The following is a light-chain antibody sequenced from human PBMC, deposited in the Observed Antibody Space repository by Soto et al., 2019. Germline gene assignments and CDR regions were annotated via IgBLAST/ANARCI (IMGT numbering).Light chain of an antibody. Sequence: EIVLTQSPDTLSLSPGEGPPLPARAGQSFSSDYLVWYQQTPGQAPRLLIYGASRRATGIPDRFSGSGSGTDFILTISRLEPEDFAVYYCQHYDNTPPSVTFGPGTKVDIK. CDR2: GAS. CDR3: QHYDNTPPSVT. J-gene: IGKJ3*01. CDR1: QSFSSDY. V-gene: IGKV3-20*01.